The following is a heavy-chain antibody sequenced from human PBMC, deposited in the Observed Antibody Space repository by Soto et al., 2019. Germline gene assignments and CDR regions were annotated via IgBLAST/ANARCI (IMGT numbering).Heavy chain of an antibody. Sequence: SETLSLTCTVSGGSISSGGYYWSWIRQHPGKGLEWIGYIYYSGSTYYNPSLKSRVTISVDTSKNQFSLKLSSVTAADTAVYYCARDRYSGYGRVGDYFDYWGQGTLVTV. J-gene: IGHJ4*02. CDR1: GGSISSGGYY. D-gene: IGHD5-12*01. CDR2: IYYSGST. V-gene: IGHV4-31*03. CDR3: ARDRYSGYGRVGDYFDY.